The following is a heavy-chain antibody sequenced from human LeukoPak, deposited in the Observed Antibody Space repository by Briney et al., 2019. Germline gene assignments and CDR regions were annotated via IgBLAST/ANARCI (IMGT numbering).Heavy chain of an antibody. CDR2: INPNSGGT. V-gene: IGHV1-2*02. Sequence: ASVKVSCKASGYTFTGYYMHWVRQAPGQGLEWMGWINPNSGGTNYAQKFQGRVTMTRDTSISTAYMELSSLRSEDTAVYYCARFAVLLWFGEYYYGMDVWGQGTTVTVSS. CDR3: ARFAVLLWFGEYYYGMDV. J-gene: IGHJ6*02. D-gene: IGHD3-10*01. CDR1: GYTFTGYY.